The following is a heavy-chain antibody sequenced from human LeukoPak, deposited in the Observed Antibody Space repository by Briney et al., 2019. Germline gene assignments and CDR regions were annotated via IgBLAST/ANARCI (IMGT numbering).Heavy chain of an antibody. CDR2: INPNGGGT. D-gene: IGHD5-18*01. CDR3: ASTLITAMEGLGFDY. Sequence: ASVKVSCKASGYTFTGYYMHWVRQAPGQGLEWMGWINPNGGGTNYAQKFQGRVTMTRDTSISTAYMELSRLRSDDTAVYYCASTLITAMEGLGFDYWGQGTLVTVSS. J-gene: IGHJ4*02. CDR1: GYTFTGYY. V-gene: IGHV1-2*02.